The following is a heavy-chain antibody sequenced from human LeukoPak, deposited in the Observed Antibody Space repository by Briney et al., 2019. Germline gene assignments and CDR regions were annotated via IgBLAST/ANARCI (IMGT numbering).Heavy chain of an antibody. V-gene: IGHV3-53*01. CDR1: GFTFSNYG. CDR2: IHDGGST. CDR3: ARTHPTGYFDY. J-gene: IGHJ4*02. D-gene: IGHD1-14*01. Sequence: QPGGSLRLSCAASGFTFSNYGMHWVRQAPGKGLEWVSVIHDGGSTYYADSVKGRFTISRDNSKNTVYLQMNSLRAGDTAVYYCARTHPTGYFDYWGQGTLVTVSS.